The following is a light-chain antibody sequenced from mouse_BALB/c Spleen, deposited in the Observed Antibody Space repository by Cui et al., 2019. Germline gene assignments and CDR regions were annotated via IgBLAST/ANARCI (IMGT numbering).Light chain of an antibody. J-gene: IGKJ4*01. Sequence: IVMSQSPSSLAVSAGEKVTISCKSSQSLLNSSTRKNYLAWYQQKPGQSPKLLIYWASTRESGVPDRFTGSGSGTDFTLTISSVQAEDLAVYYCKQSYNLFTFGSGTKLEIK. V-gene: IGKV8-21*01. CDR2: WAS. CDR1: QSLLNSSTRKNY. CDR3: KQSYNLFT.